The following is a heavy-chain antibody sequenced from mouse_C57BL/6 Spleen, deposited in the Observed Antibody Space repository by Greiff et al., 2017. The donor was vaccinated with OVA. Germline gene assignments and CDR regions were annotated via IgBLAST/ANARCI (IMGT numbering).Heavy chain of an antibody. V-gene: IGHV1-55*01. J-gene: IGHJ4*01. CDR2: IYPGSGST. CDR1: GYTFTSYW. Sequence: VQLQQPGAELVKPGASVKMSCKASGYTFTSYWITWVKQRPGQGLEWIGDIYPGSGSTNYNEKFKSKATLTVDTSSSTAYMQLSSLTSEDSAVYYCAYYDYGESYAMDYWGQGTSVTVSS. CDR3: AYYDYGESYAMDY. D-gene: IGHD2-4*01.